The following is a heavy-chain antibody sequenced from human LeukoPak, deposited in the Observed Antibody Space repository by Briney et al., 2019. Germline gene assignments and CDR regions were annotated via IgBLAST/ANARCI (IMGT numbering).Heavy chain of an antibody. CDR3: AKDEEFGYSSSGLDY. CDR1: GFTFSSYG. D-gene: IGHD6-13*01. V-gene: IGHV3-30*02. J-gene: IGHJ4*02. CDR2: IRYDGSNK. Sequence: GGSLRLSCAASGFTFSSYGMHWVRQAPGKGLEWAAFIRYDGSNKYYADSVKGRFTISRDNSKNTLYLQMNSLRAEDTAVYYCAKDEEFGYSSSGLDYWGQGTLVTVSS.